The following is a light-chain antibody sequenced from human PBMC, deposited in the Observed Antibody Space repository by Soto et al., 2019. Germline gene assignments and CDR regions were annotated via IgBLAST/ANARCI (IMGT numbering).Light chain of an antibody. J-gene: IGKJ4*01. CDR3: QNYNSAPQLT. V-gene: IGKV1-27*01. Sequence: DIQMTQSPSSLYESVGDRVTITCRASQGISNYLAWYQQKPGKVPKLLIYTASTLQSGVPSRFSGSGSGTDFTLTISSLQPEDVATYYCQNYNSAPQLTFGGGTKVEIK. CDR2: TAS. CDR1: QGISNY.